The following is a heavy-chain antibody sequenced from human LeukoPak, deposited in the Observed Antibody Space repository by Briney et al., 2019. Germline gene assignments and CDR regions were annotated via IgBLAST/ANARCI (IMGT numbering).Heavy chain of an antibody. V-gene: IGHV3-7*01. CDR1: GFTFSSDW. Sequence: GGSLRLSCTASGFTFSSDWMSWVRQARGKGLEWVANIKHDGSETYYVDSVKGRFSISRDNAANSLYLQMNSLRAEDTAVYYCARGGYYDSSGYYVNYWGQGTLVTVSS. CDR3: ARGGYYDSSGYYVNY. J-gene: IGHJ4*02. D-gene: IGHD3-22*01. CDR2: IKHDGSET.